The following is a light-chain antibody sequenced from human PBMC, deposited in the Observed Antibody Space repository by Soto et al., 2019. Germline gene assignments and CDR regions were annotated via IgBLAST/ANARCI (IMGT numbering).Light chain of an antibody. CDR2: DVS. V-gene: IGLV2-14*01. CDR1: SSDVGGYNY. J-gene: IGLJ2*01. Sequence: QSALPQPASVSGSPGQSIPISCTGTSSDVGGYNYVSWYQQHPGKAPKHMIYDVSNRPSGVSNRFAGSKSGNTASLTISGLHAEDEADYYCSSYTSSSTLVVFVGGTKLTVL. CDR3: SSYTSSSTLVV.